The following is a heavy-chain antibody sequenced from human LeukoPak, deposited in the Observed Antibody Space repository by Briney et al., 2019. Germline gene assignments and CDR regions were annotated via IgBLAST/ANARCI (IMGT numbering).Heavy chain of an antibody. CDR3: ARGLKGYCSSTSCYNPWWFDP. CDR2: IYHSGST. D-gene: IGHD2-2*02. Sequence: SETLSLTCAVSGYSISSGYYWGWIRQPPGKGLEWIGSIYHSGSTYYNPSLKSRVTISVDTSKNQFSLKLSSVTAADTAVYYCARGLKGYCSSTSCYNPWWFDPWGQGTLVTVSS. V-gene: IGHV4-38-2*01. J-gene: IGHJ5*02. CDR1: GYSISSGYY.